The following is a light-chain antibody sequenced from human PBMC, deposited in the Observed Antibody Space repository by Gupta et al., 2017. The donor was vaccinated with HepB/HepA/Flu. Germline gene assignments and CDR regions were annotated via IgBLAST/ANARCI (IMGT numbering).Light chain of an antibody. J-gene: IGLJ2*01. CDR1: SNNVGNQG. Sequence: QAGLTQPPSVSKGLRQTATLTCTGNSNNVGNQGAAWLQQHQGHPPKLLSYKNNNRPSGISERFSASRSGNTASLTITGLQPEDEADYYCSARDSIRSAQVFGGGTKLTVL. V-gene: IGLV10-54*04. CDR3: SARDSIRSAQV. CDR2: KNN.